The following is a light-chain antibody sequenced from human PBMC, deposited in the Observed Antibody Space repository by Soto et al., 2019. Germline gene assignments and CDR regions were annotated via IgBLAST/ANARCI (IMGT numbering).Light chain of an antibody. CDR3: QPYVSSPWT. J-gene: IGKJ1*01. V-gene: IGKV3-20*01. Sequence: EIVLTQSPGTLALSPGESATLSCRASQSVSSSYLAWYQQKPGQAPRLLIYGAYGRATGIPDRFSGSGSGTDFTLTISRLEPEDFALYYCQPYVSSPWTVGHGTKVEIK. CDR2: GAY. CDR1: QSVSSSY.